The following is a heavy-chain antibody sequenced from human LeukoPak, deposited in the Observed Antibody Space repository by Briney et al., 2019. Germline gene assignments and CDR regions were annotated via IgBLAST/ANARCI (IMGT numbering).Heavy chain of an antibody. CDR2: ISGSGGST. CDR1: GFTFSSYA. CDR3: AKAYGNDYGDSGGGY. V-gene: IGHV3-23*01. D-gene: IGHD4-17*01. Sequence: GSLRLSCAASGFTFSSYAMSWVRQAPGKGLEWVSAISGSGGSTYYADSVKGRFTISRDNSKSTLYLQMNSLRAEDTAVYYCAKAYGNDYGDSGGGYWGQGTLVTVSS. J-gene: IGHJ4*02.